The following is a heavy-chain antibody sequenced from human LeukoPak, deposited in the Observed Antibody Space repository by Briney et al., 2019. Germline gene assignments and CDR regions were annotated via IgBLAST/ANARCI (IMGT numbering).Heavy chain of an antibody. V-gene: IGHV3-33*01. D-gene: IGHD6-19*01. Sequence: GGSLRLSCAASGFTFSSSGMHWVRQAPGKGLEWVAPIWYNGSNKYYADSVKGRFTISRDNSENTPYLQMNSLRAEDTALYYSARDPGGSGYSFDSWGEGTLVTVSS. J-gene: IGHJ4*02. CDR1: GFTFSSSG. CDR2: IWYNGSNK. CDR3: ARDPGGSGYSFDS.